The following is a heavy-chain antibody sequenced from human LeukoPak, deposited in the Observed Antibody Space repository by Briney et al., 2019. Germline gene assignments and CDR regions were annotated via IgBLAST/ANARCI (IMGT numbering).Heavy chain of an antibody. Sequence: SETLSLTCTVSGGSVSSSSYYWGWIRQPPGKGLEWIGSIYYSGSTYYNPSLKSRVTISVDTSKNQFSLKLSSVTAADTAVYYCARDSSGYYRIDYWGQGTLVTVSS. V-gene: IGHV4-39*02. CDR1: GGSVSSSSYY. J-gene: IGHJ4*02. D-gene: IGHD3-22*01. CDR3: ARDSSGYYRIDY. CDR2: IYYSGST.